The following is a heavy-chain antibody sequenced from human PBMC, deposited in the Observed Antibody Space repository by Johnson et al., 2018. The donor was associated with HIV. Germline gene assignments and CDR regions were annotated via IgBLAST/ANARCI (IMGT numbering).Heavy chain of an antibody. CDR3: PTESRLDDACDF. V-gene: IGHV3-7*01. J-gene: IGHJ3*01. CDR1: GFTFTDYW. CDR2: IKQDGNEK. D-gene: IGHD6-25*01. Sequence: VQLVESGGDLVQPGGSLRLSCAASGFTFTDYWMSWVRQAPGKGLEWVANIKQDGNEKYYVDSVTGRFTISRDNAKNSLYLQMNSLTADDTAVYYWPTESRLDDACDFWGQGTMVTGSS.